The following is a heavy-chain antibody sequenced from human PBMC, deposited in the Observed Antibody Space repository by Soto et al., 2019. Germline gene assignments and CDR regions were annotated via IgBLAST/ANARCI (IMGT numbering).Heavy chain of an antibody. CDR2: IKQDGSEK. J-gene: IGHJ4*02. CDR3: ARQKYYYDSSGYYYGVLFDY. Sequence: GGSLRLSCAASGFTFSSYWMSWVRQAPGKGLEWVANIKQDGSEKYYVDSVKGRFTISRDNAKNSLYLQMNSLRAEDTAVYYCARQKYYYDSSGYYYGVLFDYWGQGTLVTVSS. V-gene: IGHV3-7*01. CDR1: GFTFSSYW. D-gene: IGHD3-22*01.